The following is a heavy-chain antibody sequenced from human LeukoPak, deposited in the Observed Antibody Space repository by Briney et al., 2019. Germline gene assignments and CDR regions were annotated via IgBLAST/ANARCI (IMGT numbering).Heavy chain of an antibody. CDR1: GYTFTNYA. CDR2: INACNGNT. J-gene: IGHJ6*02. D-gene: IGHD2-2*03. V-gene: IGHV1-3*01. CDR3: AREGGYCSSTSCHDYYYYGMDV. Sequence: GASVKVSCKASGYTFTNYAMHWVRQAPAQKLEGMGWINACNGNTKYSQKFQGRVTITRDTSASTAYMELSSLRSEDAALYYCAREGGYCSSTSCHDYYYYGMDVWGQGTTVTVSS.